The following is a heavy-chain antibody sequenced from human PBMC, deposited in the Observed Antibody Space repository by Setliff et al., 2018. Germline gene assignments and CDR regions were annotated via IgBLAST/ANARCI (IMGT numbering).Heavy chain of an antibody. CDR1: GFTFNNAW. Sequence: GGSLRLSCAASGFTFNNAWMNWVRQAPGKGLEWVGRIKSETDGGTTDYAAPVKGRFTISRDDSKDTLYLQMNSLKTEGTAVYFCAKSGGDHCCPLYHHYYMDVWGTGTTVTVSS. J-gene: IGHJ6*03. D-gene: IGHD2-21*02. V-gene: IGHV3-15*01. CDR2: IKSETDGGTT. CDR3: AKSGGDHCCPLYHHYYMDV.